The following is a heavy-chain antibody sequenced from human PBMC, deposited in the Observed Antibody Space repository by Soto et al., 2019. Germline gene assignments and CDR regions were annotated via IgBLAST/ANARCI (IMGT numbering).Heavy chain of an antibody. J-gene: IGHJ3*02. V-gene: IGHV3-74*01. CDR2: ISTEGSTT. Sequence: EVQLVDSGGRVVQPGGPLRRACAAPGSTFSRYWMHWVRQAPGEGLVWVSGISTEGSTTRYGDSVKGRFTISRDNVKNTLYLQMSSLRAEDTAVYYCAKDDFFVVGISRGFDIWGPGTVVTVSS. CDR3: AKDDFFVVGISRGFDI. CDR1: GSTFSRYW. D-gene: IGHD3-3*01.